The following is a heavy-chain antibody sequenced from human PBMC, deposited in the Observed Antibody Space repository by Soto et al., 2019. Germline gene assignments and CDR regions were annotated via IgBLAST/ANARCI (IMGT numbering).Heavy chain of an antibody. V-gene: IGHV3-23*01. D-gene: IGHD2-8*01. CDR3: ARRMTAHFDF. CDR2: ITGGSDYT. J-gene: IGHJ4*02. CDR1: GFTFSSSA. Sequence: EVQLLESGGGLVQPGGSLRLSCAASGFTFSSSAMSWFRQAPGKGLEWVATITGGSDYTSYADSVKGRFTISRDNSKNTLYLQLNSLRAEDTAIYYCARRMTAHFDFWGQGTLLNVSS.